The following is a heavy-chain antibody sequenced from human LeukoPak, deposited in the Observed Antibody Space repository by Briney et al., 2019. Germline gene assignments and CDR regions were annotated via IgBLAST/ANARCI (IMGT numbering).Heavy chain of an antibody. J-gene: IGHJ4*02. CDR3: ARGRGSNSPFDY. V-gene: IGHV1-18*01. CDR2: ISAYNGNT. CDR1: GYTFTSYG. D-gene: IGHD4-4*01. Sequence: ASVKVSCKASGYTFTSYGISWVRQAPGQGLEWMGWISAYNGNTNYAQKLQGRVTMTRNTSTSTAYMELSSLRSEDTAVYYCARGRGSNSPFDYWGQGTLVTVSS.